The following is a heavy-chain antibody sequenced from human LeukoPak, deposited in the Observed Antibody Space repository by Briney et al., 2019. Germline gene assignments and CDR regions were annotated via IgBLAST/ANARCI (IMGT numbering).Heavy chain of an antibody. CDR3: ARDLWFGESAQGYYYYMDV. V-gene: IGHV4-30-4*07. J-gene: IGHJ6*03. D-gene: IGHD3-10*01. Sequence: PSQTLSLTCAVFGGSISSGGYSWSWIRQPPGKGLEWIGYIYYSGSTYYNPSLKSRVTISVDTSKNQFSLKLSSVTAADTAVYYCARDLWFGESAQGYYYYMDVWGKGTTVTVSS. CDR2: IYYSGST. CDR1: GGSISSGGYS.